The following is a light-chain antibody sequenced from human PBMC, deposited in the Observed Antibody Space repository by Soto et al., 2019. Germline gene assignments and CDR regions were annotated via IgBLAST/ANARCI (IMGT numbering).Light chain of an antibody. CDR2: AAS. J-gene: IGKJ3*01. CDR3: QKYNSAPQT. Sequence: DIQMTQSPSSLSASVGDRVTITCRASQGISNYLAWYQQKPGKVPKLLMYAASTLQSGVPSRFSGSGSGTGFTLIISSLQPEDVATYYCQKYNSAPQTFGPGTKVDIK. V-gene: IGKV1-27*01. CDR1: QGISNY.